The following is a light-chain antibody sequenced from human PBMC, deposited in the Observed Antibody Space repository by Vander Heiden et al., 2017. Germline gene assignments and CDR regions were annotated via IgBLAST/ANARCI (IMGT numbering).Light chain of an antibody. Sequence: QPALTQPPPASGPPGQSVTISCTGTSSDVGGYNYVSWYQQYPGKTPTVIIYEVTKRPSGVPDRFSGSKSGNTASLTVSGLQAEDEADYYCCSYAGSNNYVFGTGTTVTVL. CDR1: SSDVGGYNY. CDR3: CSYAGSNNYV. J-gene: IGLJ1*01. V-gene: IGLV2-8*01. CDR2: EVT.